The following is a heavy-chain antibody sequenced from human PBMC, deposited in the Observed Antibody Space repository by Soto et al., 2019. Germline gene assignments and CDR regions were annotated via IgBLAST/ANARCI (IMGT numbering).Heavy chain of an antibody. V-gene: IGHV3-9*01. Sequence: GGSLRLSCAASGFTFDDYAMHWVRQAPGKGLEWVSGISWNSGSIGYADSVKGRFTISRDNAKNSLYLQMNSLRAEDTALYYCAKDYPKYPNYYYYMDVWGKGTTVTVSS. CDR2: ISWNSGSI. J-gene: IGHJ6*03. CDR1: GFTFDDYA. CDR3: AKDYPKYPNYYYYMDV.